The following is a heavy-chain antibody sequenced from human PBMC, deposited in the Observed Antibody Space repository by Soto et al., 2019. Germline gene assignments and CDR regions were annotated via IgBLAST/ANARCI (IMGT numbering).Heavy chain of an antibody. CDR3: ARVRGDVGSGWYYDH. D-gene: IGHD6-19*01. CDR2: INPASGAT. V-gene: IGHV1-2*02. J-gene: IGHJ4*02. CDR1: GYTFSGYY. Sequence: QVQLLQSGAEVKKPGASLRVSCKTSGYTFSGYYIHWVRQARGQGLEWMGCINPASGATKYAQTFRGRVTMTRVTSISTAYMKLSRLRSDDTAMYYCARVRGDVGSGWYYDHCGRGTLITVS.